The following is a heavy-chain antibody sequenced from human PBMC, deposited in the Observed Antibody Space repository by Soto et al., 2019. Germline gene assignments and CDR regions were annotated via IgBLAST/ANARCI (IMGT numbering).Heavy chain of an antibody. CDR2: ISYDGSNK. CDR1: GFTFSSYA. V-gene: IGHV3-30-3*01. D-gene: IGHD2-2*01. CDR3: ARDYCSSTSCPSHYYYYYGMDV. Sequence: GVSLRLSGAASGFTFSSYAMHWVRQAPGKWLEWVAVISYDGSNKYYADSVKGRFTISRDNSKNTLYLQMNSLRAEDTAVYYCARDYCSSTSCPSHYYYYYGMDVWGQGTTVTVFS. J-gene: IGHJ6*02.